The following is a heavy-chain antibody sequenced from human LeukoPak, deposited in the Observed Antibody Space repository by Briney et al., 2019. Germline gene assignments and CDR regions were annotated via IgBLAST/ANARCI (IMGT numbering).Heavy chain of an antibody. CDR2: ISYDGSNK. J-gene: IGHJ6*02. CDR1: GFTFSSYA. CDR3: ARSQSGAYGYESTRELYYYGMDV. V-gene: IGHV3-30-3*01. Sequence: GGSLRLSCAASGFTFSSYAMHWVRQAPGKGLEWVAVISYDGSNKYYADSVKGRFTISRDNSKNTLYLQMNSLRAEDTAVYYCARSQSGAYGYESTRELYYYGMDVWGQGTTVTVSS. D-gene: IGHD5-18*01.